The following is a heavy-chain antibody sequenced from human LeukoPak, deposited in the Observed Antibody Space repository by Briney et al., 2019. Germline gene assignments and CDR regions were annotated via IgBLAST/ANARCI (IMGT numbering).Heavy chain of an antibody. CDR1: GGSISSYY. CDR2: IYYSGST. D-gene: IGHD4-17*01. Sequence: SETLSLTCTVSGGSISSYYWSWLRQPPGKGLEWIGHIYYSGSTNYNPSLKSRVTISVDTSKNQFSLKLSSVTAADTAVYYCAVFYYGGNYDDYWGQGTLVTVSS. CDR3: AVFYYGGNYDDY. V-gene: IGHV4-59*08. J-gene: IGHJ4*02.